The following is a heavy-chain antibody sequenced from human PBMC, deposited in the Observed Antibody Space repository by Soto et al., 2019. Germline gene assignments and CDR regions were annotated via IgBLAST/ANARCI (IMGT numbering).Heavy chain of an antibody. Sequence: PAETLSLTCTVSGGSITGYYWSWIRQPPGKGPEWIGNIHYSGSTNYNPSLKSRVTISLDTSKNQFSLRLSSVTAAETAVYYCARHSYYSSPLRFDPWGQGTLVTVS. CDR2: IHYSGST. D-gene: IGHD4-4*01. J-gene: IGHJ5*02. CDR3: ARHSYYSSPLRFDP. V-gene: IGHV4-59*08. CDR1: GGSITGYY.